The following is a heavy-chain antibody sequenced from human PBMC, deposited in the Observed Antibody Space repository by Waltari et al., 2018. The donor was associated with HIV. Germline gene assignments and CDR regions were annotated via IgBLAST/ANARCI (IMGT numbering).Heavy chain of an antibody. CDR3: ARLLAYCAGDCWYFDL. CDR1: GDSVSSNSYY. Sequence: QLQLQESGPGLVKPSETLSLTCTVSGDSVSSNSYYWGWTRQPPGKGREWIGIVYYSGRTYYNPSLKSRVTISADTSKNQFSLKLSSVTATDTAVYYCARLLAYCAGDCWYFDLWGRGTLVTVSS. CDR2: VYYSGRT. V-gene: IGHV4-39*01. D-gene: IGHD2-21*02. J-gene: IGHJ2*01.